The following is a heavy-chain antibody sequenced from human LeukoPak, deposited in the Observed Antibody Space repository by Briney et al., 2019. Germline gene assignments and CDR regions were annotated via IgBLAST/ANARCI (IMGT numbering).Heavy chain of an antibody. Sequence: ASVKVSCKASGYTFTGYYMHWVRQAPGQGLEWMGWISAYNGNTNYAQKLQGRVTMTTDTSTSTAYMELRSLRSDDTAVYYCARDYGDYPNWFDPWGQGTLVTVSS. D-gene: IGHD4-17*01. CDR1: GYTFTGYY. CDR3: ARDYGDYPNWFDP. V-gene: IGHV1-18*04. CDR2: ISAYNGNT. J-gene: IGHJ5*02.